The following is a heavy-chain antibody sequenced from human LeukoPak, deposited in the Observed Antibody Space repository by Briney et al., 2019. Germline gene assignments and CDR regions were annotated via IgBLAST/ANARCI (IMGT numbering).Heavy chain of an antibody. V-gene: IGHV3-23*01. CDR2: ISGGGGST. CDR1: GFTFSSYG. Sequence: AGGSLRLSCAASGFTFSSYGMSWVRQAPGKGLEWVSAISGGGGSTYYADSVKGRFTISRDNSKNTLYLQMNSLRAEDTAVYYCARDPYSGAYGDTYYYFMDVWGKGTTVTISS. CDR3: ARDPYSGAYGDTYYYFMDV. D-gene: IGHD1-26*01. J-gene: IGHJ6*03.